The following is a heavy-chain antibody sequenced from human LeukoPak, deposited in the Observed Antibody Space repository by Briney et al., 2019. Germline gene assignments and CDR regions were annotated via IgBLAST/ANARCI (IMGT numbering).Heavy chain of an antibody. V-gene: IGHV3-33*01. CDR1: GFTFNNYG. J-gene: IGHJ6*02. CDR2: IWYDGSNK. D-gene: IGHD3-9*01. Sequence: QPGRSLRLSCAASGFTFNNYGMPWVRQAPGKGLEWMALIWYDGSNKYYADSVKGRFTISRDNSKNTLYLQMNSLRAEDTAVYYCSREYFDWSRNYYYGMDVWGQGTTVTVSS. CDR3: SREYFDWSRNYYYGMDV.